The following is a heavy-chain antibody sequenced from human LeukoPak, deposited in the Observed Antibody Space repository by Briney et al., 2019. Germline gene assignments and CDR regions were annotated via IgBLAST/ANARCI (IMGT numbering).Heavy chain of an antibody. Sequence: GGSLRLSCAASGFTFSSYSMNWVRQAPGKGLEWVSYISSSSSTIYYADSVKGRFTISRDNAKNSLYLQINSLTAEDTAVYYCASDGLVHTPIVVVVAAHDWFDPWGKGTLVTVSS. J-gene: IGHJ5*02. CDR3: ASDGLVHTPIVVVVAAHDWFDP. D-gene: IGHD2-15*01. CDR1: GFTFSSYS. V-gene: IGHV3-48*01. CDR2: ISSSSSTI.